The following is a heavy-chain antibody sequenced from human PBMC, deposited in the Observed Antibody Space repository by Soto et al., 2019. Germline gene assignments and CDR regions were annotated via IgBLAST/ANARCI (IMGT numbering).Heavy chain of an antibody. V-gene: IGHV1-18*01. D-gene: IGHD3-3*01. J-gene: IGHJ3*02. Sequence: ASVKVSCKASGYTFTSYGISWVRQAPGQGLEWMGWISAYNGNTNYAQKLQGRVTMTTDTSTSTAYMELRSLRSDDTAVYYCARDQNDFWSGYMGDAFDIWGQGTMVTVSS. CDR2: ISAYNGNT. CDR1: GYTFTSYG. CDR3: ARDQNDFWSGYMGDAFDI.